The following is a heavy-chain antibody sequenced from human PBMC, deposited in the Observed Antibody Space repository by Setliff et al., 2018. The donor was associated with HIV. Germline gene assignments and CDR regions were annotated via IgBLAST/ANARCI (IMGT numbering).Heavy chain of an antibody. J-gene: IGHJ4*02. CDR1: GFNFSTHT. Sequence: PGGSLRLSCAASGFNFSTHTMNWIRQAPGKGLEWVSSISSTGTYIYYADSMKGRFTISRDNSKNTLYLQMNSLRPEDTALYYCARETPNSGWYRKEGYYFDYWGQGTLVTVSS. CDR3: ARETPNSGWYRKEGYYFDY. CDR2: ISSTGTYI. V-gene: IGHV3-21*04. D-gene: IGHD6-19*01.